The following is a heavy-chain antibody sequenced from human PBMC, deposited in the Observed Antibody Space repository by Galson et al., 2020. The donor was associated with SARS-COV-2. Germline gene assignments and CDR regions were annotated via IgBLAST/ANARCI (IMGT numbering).Heavy chain of an antibody. CDR3: ARVDLWSGSGGDDFDI. V-gene: IGHV3-48*03. Sequence: GESLKLSCVAPGFTFSTYDMNWVRQAPGKGLEWMSFIGPSGSTKHYARSTMRRFTISRDNAKNSLYLQMNSLRAEDTAVYYCARVDLWSGSGGDDFDIWGQGTMVTVSS. D-gene: IGHD3-3*01. CDR2: IGPSGSTK. CDR1: GFTFSTYD. J-gene: IGHJ3*02.